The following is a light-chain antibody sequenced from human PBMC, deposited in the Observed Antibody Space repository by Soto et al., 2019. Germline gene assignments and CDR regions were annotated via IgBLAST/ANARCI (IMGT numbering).Light chain of an antibody. V-gene: IGKV1-5*01. Sequence: DIQMTQSPSTLSASGGDRVTITCRASQSISSWLAWYQQKPGKAPKLLIYDASSLESGVPSRFSGSGSGTEFTLTISSLQPDDFATYYGQQYNSYPRTFGQGTKVEIK. CDR3: QQYNSYPRT. J-gene: IGKJ1*01. CDR2: DAS. CDR1: QSISSW.